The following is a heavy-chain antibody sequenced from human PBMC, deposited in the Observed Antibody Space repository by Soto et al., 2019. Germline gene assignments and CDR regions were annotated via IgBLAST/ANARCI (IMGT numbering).Heavy chain of an antibody. V-gene: IGHV1-8*01. Sequence: QVQLVQSGAEVKKPGASVKVSCKASGYTFTSYDINWVRQATGQGLEWMGWMNPNSGNTGYAQKFKGKATITRTTSISKAYRELSSRESEDTAGYYCARANGYGGNSGVGFDYWAREPWSPSPQ. CDR3: ARANGYGGNSGVGFDY. CDR2: MNPNSGNT. CDR1: GYTFTSYD. J-gene: IGHJ4*02. D-gene: IGHD4-17*01.